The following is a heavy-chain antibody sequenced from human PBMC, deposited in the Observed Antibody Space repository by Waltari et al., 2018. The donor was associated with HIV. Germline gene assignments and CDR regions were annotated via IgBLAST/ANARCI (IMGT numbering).Heavy chain of an antibody. J-gene: IGHJ3*02. V-gene: IGHV3-48*03. CDR3: AIIGYYGFDI. Sequence: EMQLVESGGAWLQLGGSLGLSCAGSGLIFSNYEMNLVRQAPGKGLEWVSWISVSGAGTHYADSVKGRFTISRDNAKNSMYLQMSSLRVEDTAVYYCAIIGYYGFDIWGQGTMVTVSS. CDR2: ISVSGAGT. D-gene: IGHD3-22*01. CDR1: GLIFSNYE.